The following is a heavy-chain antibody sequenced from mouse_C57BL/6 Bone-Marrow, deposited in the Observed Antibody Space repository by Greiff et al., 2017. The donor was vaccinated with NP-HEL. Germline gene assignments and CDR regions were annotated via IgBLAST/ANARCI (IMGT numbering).Heavy chain of an antibody. D-gene: IGHD1-1*01. V-gene: IGHV1-81*01. CDR2: IYPRSGNT. CDR3: ARWPVVATDD. Sequence: VQRVESGAELARPGASVKLSCKASGYTFTSYGISWVKQRTGQGLEWIGEIYPRSGNTYYNEKFKGKATLTADKSSSTAYMELRSLTSEDSAVYFCARWPVVATDDWGQGTTRTVSS. CDR1: GYTFTSYG. J-gene: IGHJ2*01.